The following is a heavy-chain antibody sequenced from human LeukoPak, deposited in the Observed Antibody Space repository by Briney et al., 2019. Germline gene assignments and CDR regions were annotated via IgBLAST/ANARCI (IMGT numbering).Heavy chain of an antibody. J-gene: IGHJ4*02. Sequence: SDTLSLTCAVYGGSFSGYYWSWLRQPPGQGLEWIGEINHSGSTNYNPSLTTRVTISVDTSKNQFSLKLSSVTAADTAVYYCARAMTTVTTGFDYWGQGTLVTVSS. CDR3: ARAMTTVTTGFDY. CDR1: GGSFSGYY. CDR2: INHSGST. V-gene: IGHV4-34*01. D-gene: IGHD4-17*01.